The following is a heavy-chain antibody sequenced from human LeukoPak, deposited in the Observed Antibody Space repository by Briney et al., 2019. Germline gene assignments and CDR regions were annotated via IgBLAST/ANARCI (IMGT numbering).Heavy chain of an antibody. V-gene: IGHV4-59*08. D-gene: IGHD3-3*01. CDR3: ARLIHDFWSGYYIHNWFDP. CDR2: IYYSRST. Sequence: SETLSLTCTVSGGSISSYYWSWIRQPPGMRLVRIGYIYYSRSTNYNPSLKSRVTISVDTSKNQFSLKLSSVTAADTAVYYCARLIHDFWSGYYIHNWFDPWGQGTLVTVSS. J-gene: IGHJ5*02. CDR1: GGSISSYY.